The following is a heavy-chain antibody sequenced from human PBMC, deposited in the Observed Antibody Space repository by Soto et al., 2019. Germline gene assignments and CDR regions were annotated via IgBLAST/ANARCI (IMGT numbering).Heavy chain of an antibody. V-gene: IGHV4-31*03. D-gene: IGHD3-22*01. CDR2: IYYSGST. J-gene: IGHJ4*02. CDR3: ARDHYYDSSGYLHYFDY. CDR1: GGSISSGGYY. Sequence: SETLSLTCTVSGGSISSGGYYWSWIRQHPGKGLEWIGYIYYSGSTYYNPSLKSRVTISVDTSKNLFSLKLSSVTAADTAVYYCARDHYYDSSGYLHYFDYWGQGTLVTVSS.